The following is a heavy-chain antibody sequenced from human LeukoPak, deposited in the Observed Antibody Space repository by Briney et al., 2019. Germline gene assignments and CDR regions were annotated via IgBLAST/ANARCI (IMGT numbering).Heavy chain of an antibody. D-gene: IGHD3-10*02. CDR1: GFTFSSYS. CDR2: ISTSSIYI. CDR3: AELGMIGGV. J-gene: IGHJ6*04. Sequence: GGSLRLSCAASGLTSGFTFSSYSMNWVRQPPGKGLEWVSSISTSSIYIYYADSVKGRFTISRDNAKNSLYLQMNSLRAEDTAVYYCAELGMIGGVWGKGTTVTISS. V-gene: IGHV3-21*01.